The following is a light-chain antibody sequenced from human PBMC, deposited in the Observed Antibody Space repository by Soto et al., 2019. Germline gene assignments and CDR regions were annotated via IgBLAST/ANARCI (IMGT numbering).Light chain of an antibody. CDR1: SSNIGNNY. V-gene: IGLV1-51*01. CDR3: ETWDSSLGPVV. Sequence: QSVLTQPPSVSAAPGQKVTISCSGSSSNIGNNYVSWYQQLPGTAPKLLIYDNNKRPSGIPDRFSGSKSGTSATLGITGLQTGDEADYYCETWDSSLGPVVFGGGTKLTAL. CDR2: DNN. J-gene: IGLJ2*01.